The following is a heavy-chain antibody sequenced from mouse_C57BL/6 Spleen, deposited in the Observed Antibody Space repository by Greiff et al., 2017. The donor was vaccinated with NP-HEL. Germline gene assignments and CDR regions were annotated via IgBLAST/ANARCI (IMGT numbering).Heavy chain of an antibody. CDR1: GYAFSSYW. V-gene: IGHV1-80*01. J-gene: IGHJ2*01. CDR2: IYPGDGDT. CDR3: ARGGSSNFDY. Sequence: VQLVESGAELVKPGASVKISCKASGYAFSSYWMNWVKQRPGKGLEWIGQIYPGDGDTNYNGKFKGKATLTADKSSSTAYMQLSSLTSEDSAVYFCARGGSSNFDYWGQGTTLTVSS. D-gene: IGHD1-1*01.